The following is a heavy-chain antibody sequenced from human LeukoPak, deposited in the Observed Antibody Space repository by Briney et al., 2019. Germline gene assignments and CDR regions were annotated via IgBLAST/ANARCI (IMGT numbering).Heavy chain of an antibody. CDR3: ARFDYGGNFNFDY. CDR2: IYPGDSDT. D-gene: IGHD4-23*01. V-gene: IGHV5-51*01. J-gene: IGHJ4*02. CDR1: GYSFTSYW. Sequence: HGESLQISCQGSGYSFTSYWIGWVRQLPGKGLEWMGIIYPGDSDTRYSPSFQGQVTISADKSISTAYLQWSSLKASDTAMYYCARFDYGGNFNFDYWGQGTLVTVSS.